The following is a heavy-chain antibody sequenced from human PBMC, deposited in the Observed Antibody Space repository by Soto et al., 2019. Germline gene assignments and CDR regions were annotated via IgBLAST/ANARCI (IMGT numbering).Heavy chain of an antibody. Sequence: PGGSLRLSCAASGFTFINAWMNWVLQAPWKGLEWVGRIKSKTDGGTTDYAAPVKGRFTISRDDSKNTLYLQMNSLKTEDTAVYYCAKSRHYDILTGPDHPPGMDVWGQGTTVTVSS. D-gene: IGHD3-9*01. J-gene: IGHJ6*02. CDR3: AKSRHYDILTGPDHPPGMDV. CDR1: GFTFINAW. CDR2: IKSKTDGGTT. V-gene: IGHV3-15*07.